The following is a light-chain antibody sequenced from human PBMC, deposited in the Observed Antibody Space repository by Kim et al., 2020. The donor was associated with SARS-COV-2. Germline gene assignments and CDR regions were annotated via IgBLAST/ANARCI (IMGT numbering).Light chain of an antibody. CDR2: YDS. V-gene: IGLV3-21*04. CDR3: QVLDSSSDHVV. J-gene: IGLJ2*01. Sequence: SSALTQPPSVSVAPGKTARITCGGNNIGSKSVHWYQQKPGQAPVLVIYYDSDRPSGIPERFSGSNSGNTATLTISRVEAGDEADYYCQVLDSSSDHVVFGGGTQLTVL. CDR1: NIGSKS.